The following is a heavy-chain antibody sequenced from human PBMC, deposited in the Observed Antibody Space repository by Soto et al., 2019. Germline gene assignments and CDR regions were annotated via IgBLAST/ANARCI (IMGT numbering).Heavy chain of an antibody. V-gene: IGHV3-30-3*01. CDR1: GFTFSSYA. J-gene: IGHJ6*02. D-gene: IGHD4-4*01. Sequence: QVQLVESGGGVVQPGRSLRLSCAASGFTFSSYAMHWVRQAPGKGLEWVAVISYDGSNKYYADSVKGRFTISRDNSKNTLYLQVNGRRTEDTAVYYCAREWVTSRQDPHGLDVWGQGTTVTVS. CDR2: ISYDGSNK. CDR3: AREWVTSRQDPHGLDV.